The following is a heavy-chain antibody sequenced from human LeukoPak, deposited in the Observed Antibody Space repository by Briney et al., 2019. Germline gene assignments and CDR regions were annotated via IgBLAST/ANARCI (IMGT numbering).Heavy chain of an antibody. Sequence: GASVKVSCKASGYTFTSYHMHWVRQAPGQGLEWMGIINPSGGSTSYAQKFQGRVTMTRDTSTSTVYMELSSLRSEDTAVYYCAREPRGSGSYYARYFDLWGRGTLVTVSS. D-gene: IGHD3-10*01. CDR3: AREPRGSGSYYARYFDL. J-gene: IGHJ2*01. CDR1: GYTFTSYH. CDR2: INPSGGST. V-gene: IGHV1-46*01.